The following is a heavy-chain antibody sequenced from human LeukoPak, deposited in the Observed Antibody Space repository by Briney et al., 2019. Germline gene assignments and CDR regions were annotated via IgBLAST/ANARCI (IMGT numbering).Heavy chain of an antibody. Sequence: ASVKVSCKASGYTFTSYGISWVRQAPGQGLEWMGIINPSDGRTRYAQNFQGRVTMIRDTSTSTVYMELSSLRSEDTAVYYCARDGASVFGSLEPDSWGQGTLVTVSS. CDR3: ARDGASVFGSLEPDS. CDR1: GYTFTSYG. D-gene: IGHD2-8*01. V-gene: IGHV1-46*01. CDR2: INPSDGRT. J-gene: IGHJ4*02.